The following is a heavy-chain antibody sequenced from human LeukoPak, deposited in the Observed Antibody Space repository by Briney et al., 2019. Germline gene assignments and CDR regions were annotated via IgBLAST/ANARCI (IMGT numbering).Heavy chain of an antibody. V-gene: IGHV3-30*04. CDR1: GFTFSSYA. J-gene: IGHJ4*02. D-gene: IGHD2-2*02. CDR2: MSFDVNNK. Sequence: GGSLGLSCVTSGFTFSSYAFHWVRQAPGKGLEWVATMSFDVNNKYYADSVRGRFTISRDNSKNTLYLQMNSLGAEDTAVYSCARGYCTSSSCYNDYWGQGTLVTVSS. CDR3: ARGYCTSSSCYNDY.